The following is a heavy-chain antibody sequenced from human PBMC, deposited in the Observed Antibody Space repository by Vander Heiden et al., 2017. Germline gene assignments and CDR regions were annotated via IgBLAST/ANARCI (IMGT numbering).Heavy chain of an antibody. Sequence: QLQLQESGPGLVKTSETLSLTCTVSGGSISSSSYLCGWIRQPPGKGLEWIGSIYYSGSTYYNPSLKSRVTISVDTSKNQFSLKLSSVTAADTAVYYCARRAAAGTPSYYYYGMDVWGQGTTVTVSS. CDR1: GGSISSSSYL. V-gene: IGHV4-39*01. D-gene: IGHD6-13*01. J-gene: IGHJ6*02. CDR2: IYYSGST. CDR3: ARRAAAGTPSYYYYGMDV.